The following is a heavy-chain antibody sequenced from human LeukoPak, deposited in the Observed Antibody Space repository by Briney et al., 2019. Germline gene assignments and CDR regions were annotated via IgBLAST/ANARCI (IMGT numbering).Heavy chain of an antibody. D-gene: IGHD6-19*01. CDR2: ISGSGGST. Sequence: GRSLRLSCAASGFTFSSYAMSWVRQAPGKGLEWVSAISGSGGSTYYADSAKGRFTISRDNSKNTLYLQMNSLRAEDTAVYYCAKGLYSSGWYDLDYWGQGTLVTVSS. V-gene: IGHV3-23*01. CDR3: AKGLYSSGWYDLDY. CDR1: GFTFSSYA. J-gene: IGHJ4*02.